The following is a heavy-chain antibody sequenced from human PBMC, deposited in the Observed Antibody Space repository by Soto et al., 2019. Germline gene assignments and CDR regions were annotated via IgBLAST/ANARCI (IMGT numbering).Heavy chain of an antibody. Sequence: EVQVVESGGGLVQPGGSLRLSCAASGFTFSKYWMSWVRQAPGKGLEWVANIKEDGSEKYYVDSVKGRFTISRDNAKNSLYLQMNSLRAEDTAVYYCASVPVKVAAGTAWLDPWGQGTLVTVSS. CDR2: IKEDGSEK. V-gene: IGHV3-7*01. D-gene: IGHD6-13*01. CDR3: ASVPVKVAAGTAWLDP. CDR1: GFTFSKYW. J-gene: IGHJ5*02.